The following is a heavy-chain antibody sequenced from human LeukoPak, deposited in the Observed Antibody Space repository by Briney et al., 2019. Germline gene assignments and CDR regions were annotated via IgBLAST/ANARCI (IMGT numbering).Heavy chain of an antibody. V-gene: IGHV3-7*03. CDR1: GFTFSSYW. J-gene: IGHJ4*02. Sequence: GGSLRLSCAASGFTFSSYWMSWVRQAPGKGLEWVANIKQDGSERYYVDSVKGRFAISRDNAKNSLYLQMNSLRAEDTAVYYCARSRSGSYFDYWGQGTLVTVSS. CDR2: IKQDGSER. CDR3: ARSRSGSYFDY. D-gene: IGHD1-26*01.